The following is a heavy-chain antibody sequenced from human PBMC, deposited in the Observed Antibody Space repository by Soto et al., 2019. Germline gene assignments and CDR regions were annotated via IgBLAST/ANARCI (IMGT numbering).Heavy chain of an antibody. CDR3: THRRAGYSYGYFDY. CDR1: GFSLSTSGVG. CDR2: IYWNDDK. J-gene: IGHJ4*02. V-gene: IGHV2-5*01. D-gene: IGHD5-18*01. Sequence: SCPTLVNPTQTLTLTCTFSGFSLSTSGVGVGWIRQPPGKALEWLALIYWNDDKPYSPSLKSRLTITKDTSKNQVVLTMTNMDPVDTATYYCTHRRAGYSYGYFDYWGQGTLVTVSS.